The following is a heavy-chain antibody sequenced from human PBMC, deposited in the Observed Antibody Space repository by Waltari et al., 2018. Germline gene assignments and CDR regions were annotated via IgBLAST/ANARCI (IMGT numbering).Heavy chain of an antibody. CDR1: GGSISSSSYY. CDR3: ARHCIAAAGAFPDY. V-gene: IGHV4-39*01. D-gene: IGHD6-13*01. J-gene: IGHJ4*02. Sequence: QLQLQESGPGLVKPSETLSLTCTVSGGSISSSSYYWGWIRQPPGKELEWIGSIYYSGSTYYNPSLKSRVTISVDTSKNQFSLKLSSVTAADTAVYYCARHCIAAAGAFPDYWGQGTLVTVSS. CDR2: IYYSGST.